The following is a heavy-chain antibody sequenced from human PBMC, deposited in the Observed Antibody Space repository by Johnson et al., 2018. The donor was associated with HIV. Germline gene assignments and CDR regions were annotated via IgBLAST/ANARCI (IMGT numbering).Heavy chain of an antibody. CDR3: ARGAHSGYDYFEAFEM. Sequence: QVQLVESGGGVVQPGTSLRLSCAASGFTFKIYAMNWVRQAPGKGLEGVAVVSYDGPDKYYADSVKGRFTISRDNPNNTMYIQLKSMRDEDMATYYCARGAHSGYDYFEAFEMWGQGTTVTVSS. D-gene: IGHD5-12*01. J-gene: IGHJ3*02. V-gene: IGHV3-30*04. CDR1: GFTFKIYA. CDR2: VSYDGPDK.